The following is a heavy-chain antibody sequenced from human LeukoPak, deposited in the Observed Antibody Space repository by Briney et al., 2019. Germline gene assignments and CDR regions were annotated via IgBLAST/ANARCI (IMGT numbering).Heavy chain of an antibody. D-gene: IGHD5-18*01. J-gene: IGHJ6*02. CDR2: ISAFNGYT. V-gene: IGHV1-18*01. CDR3: VRDRRFSSGLSYYYYGMDV. Sequence: ASVKVSCKAAGYTFTSYGISWVRQAPGQGLEWVGWISAFNGYTNYIQKFQGRVTMTTDTSTSTAYMELRSLRSDDPAVYYCVRDRRFSSGLSYYYYGMDVWGQGTTVTVSS. CDR1: GYTFTSYG.